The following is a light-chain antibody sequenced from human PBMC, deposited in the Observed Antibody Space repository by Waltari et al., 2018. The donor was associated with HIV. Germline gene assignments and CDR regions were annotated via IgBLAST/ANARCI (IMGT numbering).Light chain of an antibody. V-gene: IGLV2-11*01. CDR2: DVS. CDR3: CSYAGTYTYV. Sequence: QSALTQPRLVSGSPGPSVPIPCTGTSSDVGDYNTVSWYQQHPGKAPKLMIYDVSKWPSGVPDRFSGAKSGNTASLTISGLQAEDEADYYCCSYAGTYTYVFGTGTKVTVL. CDR1: SSDVGDYNT. J-gene: IGLJ1*01.